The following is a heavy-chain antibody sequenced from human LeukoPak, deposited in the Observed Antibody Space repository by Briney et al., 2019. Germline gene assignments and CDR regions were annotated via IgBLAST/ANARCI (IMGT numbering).Heavy chain of an antibody. Sequence: SETLSLTCAGYGGSFSGYYWTWIRQPPGKGPEWIGEINYSGRTNYNPSLKSRVTISVDTSRNQFSLKVSSVTAADTAVYYCARGPSERYYESSGYYYFDYWGQGTLVTVSS. D-gene: IGHD3-22*01. CDR3: ARGPSERYYESSGYYYFDY. CDR1: GGSFSGYY. J-gene: IGHJ4*02. CDR2: INYSGRT. V-gene: IGHV4-34*01.